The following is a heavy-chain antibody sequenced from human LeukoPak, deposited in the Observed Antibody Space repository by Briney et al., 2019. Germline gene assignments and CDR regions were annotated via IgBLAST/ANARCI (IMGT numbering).Heavy chain of an antibody. CDR3: ARANYGSGSPDYWFDP. D-gene: IGHD3-10*01. V-gene: IGHV1-8*01. Sequence: GASVKVSCKASGYTFTSYDINWVRQATGQGLEWMGWMNPNSGNTGYAQKFQGRVTMTRNTSISTAYMELSSLRSEDTAVYYCARANYGSGSPDYWFDPWGRGTLVTVSS. CDR2: MNPNSGNT. J-gene: IGHJ2*01. CDR1: GYTFTSYD.